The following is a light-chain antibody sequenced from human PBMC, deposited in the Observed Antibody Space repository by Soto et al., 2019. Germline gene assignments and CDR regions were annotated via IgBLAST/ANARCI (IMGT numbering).Light chain of an antibody. CDR1: RNVSIY. V-gene: IGKV1-39*01. CDR3: QQSYKMPS. J-gene: IGKJ5*01. CDR2: ATS. Sequence: IPLTQSQSSLAASVGDSLTLTCRASRNVSIYLNWYQHKPVKGPTLLIHATSNLQIGVPSRFSGSGSGTEFTLTISSLEPEDFGTYYCQQSYKMPSFAQGTRLAIK.